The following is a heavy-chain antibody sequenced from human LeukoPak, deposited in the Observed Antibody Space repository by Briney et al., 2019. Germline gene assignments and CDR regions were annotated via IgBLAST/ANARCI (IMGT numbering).Heavy chain of an antibody. Sequence: PGGSLRLSCAASGFTISSYAMSWVRQAPGKGLEWVSAISGSGGSTYYADSVKGRFTISRDNSKNTLYLQMNSLRAEDTAVYYCAKGTPSYCSGGSCYSDYFDYWGQGTLVTVSS. D-gene: IGHD2-15*01. J-gene: IGHJ4*02. V-gene: IGHV3-23*01. CDR3: AKGTPSYCSGGSCYSDYFDY. CDR2: ISGSGGST. CDR1: GFTISSYA.